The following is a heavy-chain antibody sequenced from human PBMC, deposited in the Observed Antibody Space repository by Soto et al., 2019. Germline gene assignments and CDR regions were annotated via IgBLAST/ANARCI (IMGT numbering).Heavy chain of an antibody. CDR2: FYHSGNS. Sequence: SETLSLTCSVSGGSIRSYYWSWIRQSPEKGLEWIGYFYHSGNSNYNPSLKSRVTISVDTSKNQLSLSLRSVTAADTAVYFCARISSVDPYGYVNGGLDVWSQGTTVTVSS. CDR3: ARISSVDPYGYVNGGLDV. J-gene: IGHJ6*02. D-gene: IGHD5-18*01. V-gene: IGHV4-59*01. CDR1: GGSIRSYY.